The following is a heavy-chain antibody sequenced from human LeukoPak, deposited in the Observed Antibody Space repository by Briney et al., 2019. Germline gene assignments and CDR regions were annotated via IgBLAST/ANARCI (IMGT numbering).Heavy chain of an antibody. Sequence: SETLSLTCTVSGGSISSGDYYWSWIRQPPGKGLEWIGYIFYSGSTYYNPSLKSRVTISVDTPKNQFSLKLSSVTAADTAVYYCARVRIGGAWFDLWGLGTLVTVSS. J-gene: IGHJ5*02. D-gene: IGHD3-10*01. V-gene: IGHV4-30-4*01. CDR3: ARVRIGGAWFDL. CDR1: GGSISSGDYY. CDR2: IFYSGST.